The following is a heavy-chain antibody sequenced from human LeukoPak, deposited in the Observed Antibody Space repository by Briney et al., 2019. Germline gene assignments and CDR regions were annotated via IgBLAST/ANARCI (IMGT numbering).Heavy chain of an antibody. CDR1: GVSFSGYY. J-gene: IGHJ4*02. D-gene: IGHD3-22*01. V-gene: IGHV4-34*01. CDR3: ATPDNSGYYYLY. Sequence: TSETLSLTCAVYGVSFSGYYWSWIRQPPGKGLEWIGEINHSGSTNYNPSLKSRVTISVDTSKNQFSLKLSSVTAADTAVYYCATPDNSGYYYLYWGQGTLVTVSS. CDR2: INHSGST.